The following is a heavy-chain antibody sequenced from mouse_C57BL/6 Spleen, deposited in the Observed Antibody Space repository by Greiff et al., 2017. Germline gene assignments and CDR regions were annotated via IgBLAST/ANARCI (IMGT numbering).Heavy chain of an antibody. J-gene: IGHJ1*03. CDR3: ARQTRRYFDV. V-gene: IGHV5-12*01. Sequence: EVKVVESGGGLVQPGGSLKLSCAASGFTFSDYYMYWVRQTPEKRLEWVAYISNGGGSTYYPDTVKGRFTISRDNAKNTLYLQMSRLKSEDTAMYYCARQTRRYFDVWGTGTTVTVSS. CDR2: ISNGGGST. CDR1: GFTFSDYY.